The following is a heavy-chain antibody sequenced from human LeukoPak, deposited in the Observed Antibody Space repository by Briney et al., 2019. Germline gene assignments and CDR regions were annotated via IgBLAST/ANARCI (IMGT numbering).Heavy chain of an antibody. CDR3: AKSWNIDY. V-gene: IGHV3-30*18. CDR1: GFTFSDYA. CDR2: ISYDGSNK. J-gene: IGHJ4*02. Sequence: PGGSLRLSCAASGFTFSDYAMHWVRQAPGKGLEWVAVISYDGSNKYYADSVKGRFTISRDNSKNTLYLQMNSLRAEDTAVYYCAKSWNIDYWGQGTLVTVSS. D-gene: IGHD1-1*01.